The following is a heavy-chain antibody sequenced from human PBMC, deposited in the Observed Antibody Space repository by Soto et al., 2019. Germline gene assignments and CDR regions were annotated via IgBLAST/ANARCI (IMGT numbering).Heavy chain of an antibody. CDR3: ARDRLTHYDILTGFYEFVSGGDYSFDF. D-gene: IGHD3-9*01. J-gene: IGHJ4*02. V-gene: IGHV1-18*01. CDR2: ISAYNGDT. Sequence: ASVKVSCKASGYTFTTYGINWVRQAPGQGLEWMGWISAYNGDTNYAQKFQGRVTMTTDTSTSTVYMELRSLRSDDTAIYYCARDRLTHYDILTGFYEFVSGGDYSFDFWGQGTLVIVSS. CDR1: GYTFTTYG.